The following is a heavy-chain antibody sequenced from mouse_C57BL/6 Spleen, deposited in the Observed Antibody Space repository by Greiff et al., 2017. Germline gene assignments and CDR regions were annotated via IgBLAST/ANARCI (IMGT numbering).Heavy chain of an antibody. D-gene: IGHD1-1*01. CDR2: IAPETGGT. CDR3: TRSLYYYGPWFAY. CDR1: GYTFTDYE. Sequence: QVQLQQSGAELVRPGASVTLSCKASGYTFTDYEMHWVKQTPVHGLEWIGAIAPETGGTAYNQKFKGKAILTADKSSSTAYMELRSLTSEDSAVYYCTRSLYYYGPWFAYWGQGTLVTVSA. V-gene: IGHV1-15*01. J-gene: IGHJ3*01.